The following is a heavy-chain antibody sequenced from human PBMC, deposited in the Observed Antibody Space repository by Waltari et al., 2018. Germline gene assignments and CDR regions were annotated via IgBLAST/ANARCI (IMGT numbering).Heavy chain of an antibody. CDR1: GYTFTGYY. CDR3: ARDIGRVLKNWFDP. V-gene: IGHV1-2*02. Sequence: QVQLVQSGAEVKKPGASVKVSCKASGYTFTGYYMHWVRQAPGQGLEWMGRRNPNRGGTNEEQKCQGRVTRTRDTGIRTAYMELSRLRSDDTAVYYCARDIGRVLKNWFDPWGQGTLVTVPS. J-gene: IGHJ5*02. CDR2: RNPNRGGT. D-gene: IGHD2-15*01.